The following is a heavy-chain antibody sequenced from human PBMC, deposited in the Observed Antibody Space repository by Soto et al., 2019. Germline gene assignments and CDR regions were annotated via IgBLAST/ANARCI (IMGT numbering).Heavy chain of an antibody. V-gene: IGHV3-30-3*01. CDR2: ISYDGSNK. CDR3: AREIVANNGDYYYYGMDV. J-gene: IGHJ6*02. Sequence: QVQLVESGGGVVQPGRSLRLSCAASGFTFSSYAMHWARQAPGKGLEWVAVISYDGSNKYYADSVKGRFTISRDNSKNTLYLQMNSLRAEDTAVYYCAREIVANNGDYYYYGMDVWGQGTTVTVSS. CDR1: GFTFSSYA. D-gene: IGHD5-12*01.